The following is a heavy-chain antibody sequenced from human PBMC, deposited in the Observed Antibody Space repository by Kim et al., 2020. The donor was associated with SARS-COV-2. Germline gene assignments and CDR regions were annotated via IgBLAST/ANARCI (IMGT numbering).Heavy chain of an antibody. Sequence: ASVKFSCKASGYTFTSYGISWVRQAPGQGLEWMGWISAYNGNTNYAQKLQGRVIMTTDTSTSTAYMELRSLRSDDTAVYYCARQYSSGWSGGGWFDPWGQGTLVTVSS. CDR3: ARQYSSGWSGGGWFDP. D-gene: IGHD6-19*01. CDR2: ISAYNGNT. CDR1: GYTFTSYG. J-gene: IGHJ5*02. V-gene: IGHV1-18*01.